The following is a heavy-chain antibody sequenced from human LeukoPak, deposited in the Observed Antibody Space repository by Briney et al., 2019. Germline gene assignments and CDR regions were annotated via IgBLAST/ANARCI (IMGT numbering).Heavy chain of an antibody. Sequence: GGSLRLSCAAAGFMLSNYVMYWVRQAPGKGLEWVSVVSASGFTTDYADSVKGRFTISRDNSKNTLYLQMNSLRAEDTAVYYCAKGGRGTYYADSWGQGTLVTVSS. CDR2: VSASGFTT. D-gene: IGHD3-16*01. CDR1: GFMLSNYV. CDR3: AKGGRGTYYADS. J-gene: IGHJ4*02. V-gene: IGHV3-23*01.